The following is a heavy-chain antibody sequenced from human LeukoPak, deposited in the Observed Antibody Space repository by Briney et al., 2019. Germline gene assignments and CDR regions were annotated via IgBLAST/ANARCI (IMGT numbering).Heavy chain of an antibody. CDR1: GGSFSGYY. CDR3: ARKLYYGDYFDY. J-gene: IGHJ4*02. D-gene: IGHD3-3*01. V-gene: IGHV4-34*01. CDR2: INHSGST. Sequence: SETLSLTCAVYGGSFSGYYWSWIRQPPGKGLEWIGEINHSGSTNYNPSLKSRVTISVDTSKNQFSLKLSSVTAADTAVYYCARKLYYGDYFDYWGQGTLVTVSS.